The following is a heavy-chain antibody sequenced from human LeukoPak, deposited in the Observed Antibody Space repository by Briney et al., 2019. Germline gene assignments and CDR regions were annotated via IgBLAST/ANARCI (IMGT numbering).Heavy chain of an antibody. CDR2: ISGSGDNT. V-gene: IGHV3-23*01. CDR3: AKGSYYDSSGSFYFDY. CDR1: GFTFSSYA. D-gene: IGHD3-22*01. J-gene: IGHJ4*02. Sequence: GGSLRLSCAASGFTFSSYAMSWVRQSPGKGLEWVSGISGSGDNTYYADSVKGRFTISRDNSKNTLYVQVNSLGTEDTAAYYCAKGSYYDSSGSFYFDYWGQGTLVTVSS.